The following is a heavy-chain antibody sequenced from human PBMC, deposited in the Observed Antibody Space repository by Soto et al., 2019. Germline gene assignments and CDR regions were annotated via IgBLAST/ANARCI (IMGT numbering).Heavy chain of an antibody. D-gene: IGHD3-22*01. Sequence: GGSLRLSCAASGFTFSNYAMSWVRQAPGKGLEWVSGIGGRGTSSYYADSVKGRLATSRDNSYNTLFLQLHSLRAEDTAVYYCAKSRYADSSGDYYDFWGQGTRVTVSS. CDR3: AKSRYADSSGDYYDF. V-gene: IGHV3-23*01. CDR1: GFTFSNYA. J-gene: IGHJ4*02. CDR2: IGGRGTSS.